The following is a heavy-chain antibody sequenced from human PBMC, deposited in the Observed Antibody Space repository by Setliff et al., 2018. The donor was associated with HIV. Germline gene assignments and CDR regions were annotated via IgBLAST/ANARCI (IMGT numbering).Heavy chain of an antibody. V-gene: IGHV1-2*06. CDR3: ARNYGADSNYFDY. Sequence: GASVKVSCKASGYTFTDYFIHWVRQAPGQGLEWMGRINPSRHNTIYAPRCQGRVTMTRDTSISTAYMELGGLRSDDTAVYYCARNYGADSNYFDYWGQGTLVTVSS. D-gene: IGHD4-17*01. J-gene: IGHJ4*02. CDR2: INPSRHNT. CDR1: GYTFTDYF.